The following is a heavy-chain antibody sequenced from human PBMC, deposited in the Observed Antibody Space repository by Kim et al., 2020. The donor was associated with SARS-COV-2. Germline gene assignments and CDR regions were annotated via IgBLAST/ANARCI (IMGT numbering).Heavy chain of an antibody. CDR1: GGTFSSYA. V-gene: IGHV1-69*04. J-gene: IGHJ5*02. Sequence: SVKVSCKASGGTFSSYAISWVRQAPGQGLEWMGRIIPILGIANYAQKFQGRVTITADKSTSTAYMELSSLRSEDTAVYYCASQIQLWPGGWFDPWGQGTLVTVSS. CDR2: IIPILGIA. D-gene: IGHD5-18*01. CDR3: ASQIQLWPGGWFDP.